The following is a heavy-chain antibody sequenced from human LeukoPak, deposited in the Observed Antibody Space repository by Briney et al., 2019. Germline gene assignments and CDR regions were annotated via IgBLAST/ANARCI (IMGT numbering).Heavy chain of an antibody. CDR1: GFTLGKYW. D-gene: IGHD3-3*01. V-gene: IGHV3-7*03. CDR2: IKLDGSEK. J-gene: IGHJ4*02. Sequence: GGSLRPSFVAPGFTLGKYWWSWSRKAPGRGLKWWPIIKLDGSEKNYVDSVKGRFTISRDNTKNSLYLQMNSLRAEDTAVFYCARDQYDTWSRRGNFDSWGQGTLVIVSS. CDR3: ARDQYDTWSRRGNFDS.